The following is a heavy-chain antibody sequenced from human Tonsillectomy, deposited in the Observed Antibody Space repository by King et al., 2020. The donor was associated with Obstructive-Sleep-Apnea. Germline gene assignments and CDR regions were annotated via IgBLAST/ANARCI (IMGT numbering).Heavy chain of an antibody. CDR3: AKSWTLVGATIKWFDP. D-gene: IGHD1-26*01. V-gene: IGHV3-23*04. CDR2: ISGSGGST. Sequence: EVQLVESGGGLVQPGGSLRLSCAASGFTFSSYAMSWVRQAPGKGLEWVSAISGSGGSTYYADSVKGRFTISRDNPKNTLYLQMNSLRAEDTAVYYCAKSWTLVGATIKWFDPWGQGTLVTVSS. CDR1: GFTFSSYA. J-gene: IGHJ5*02.